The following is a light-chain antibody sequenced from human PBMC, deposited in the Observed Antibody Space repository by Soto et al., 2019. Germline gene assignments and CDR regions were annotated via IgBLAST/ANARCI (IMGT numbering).Light chain of an antibody. V-gene: IGKV3-11*01. J-gene: IGKJ1*01. Sequence: EIVLTQSPATLSLSPGERATLSCRASQSVSSYLAWYQQKPGQAPRLLIHDASNRATGIPARFSGRGSGTDLILTISRLEPEDFGNYYCQQRSKMFGQGTKVEIK. CDR2: DAS. CDR3: QQRSKM. CDR1: QSVSSY.